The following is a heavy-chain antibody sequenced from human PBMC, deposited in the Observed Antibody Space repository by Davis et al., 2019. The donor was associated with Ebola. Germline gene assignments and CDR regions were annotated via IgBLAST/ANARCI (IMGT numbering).Heavy chain of an antibody. J-gene: IGHJ4*02. CDR3: ARAPNYDVLTGTSSYYFDY. Sequence: ASVPVSRQSSGYTFTSYGLVRVRQAPGLGLEWMGWISGFNTNTNFAQKFQGRVTVSKDTSTNTAYMDLRSLTSDDTAIYYGARAPNYDVLTGTSSYYFDYWGQGTLVTVSS. V-gene: IGHV1-18*04. CDR2: ISGFNTNT. D-gene: IGHD3-9*01. CDR1: GYTFTSYG.